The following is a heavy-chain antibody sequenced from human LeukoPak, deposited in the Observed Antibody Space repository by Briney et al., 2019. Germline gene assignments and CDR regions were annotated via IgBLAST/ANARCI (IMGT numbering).Heavy chain of an antibody. V-gene: IGHV3-33*06. J-gene: IGHJ6*03. D-gene: IGHD5-24*01. CDR3: AKDGDAYTEFYYYYMDV. Sequence: GRSLRLSCAASGFTFSDYGLHWVRQAPGKGLEWVSLIWHDGSNEYYADSVMGRFTISRDNSKNTVYLQMNSLRAEDTAMYYCAKDGDAYTEFYYYYMDVWGNGTTVTVSS. CDR2: IWHDGSNE. CDR1: GFTFSDYG.